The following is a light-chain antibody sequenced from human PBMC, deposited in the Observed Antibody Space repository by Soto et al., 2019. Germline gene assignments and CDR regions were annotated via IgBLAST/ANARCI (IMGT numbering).Light chain of an antibody. Sequence: DIQMTQSPSSLSASVGDRVTITCQASQDISNYLNWYQQKPGKAPKLLIYDASNLETGVPSRFSGSGSGTDFTFTISSLQSDDSATYYCQQYNSYFQTFGQGTKVDIK. CDR2: DAS. J-gene: IGKJ1*01. CDR3: QQYNSYFQT. CDR1: QDISNY. V-gene: IGKV1-33*01.